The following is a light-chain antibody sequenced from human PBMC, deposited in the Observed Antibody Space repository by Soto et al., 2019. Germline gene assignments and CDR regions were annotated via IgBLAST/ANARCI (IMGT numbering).Light chain of an antibody. V-gene: IGKV3-11*01. Sequence: EIVLPPSPATLSLSPGERATLSCSASHRVSSYLAWYQQKPGQAPRLLIYYASNRATGIPARFSGSGSGTDFTLTISSLEPEDFAVYYCQQRSNWPRTFGGGTKVEIK. CDR2: YAS. CDR3: QQRSNWPRT. CDR1: HRVSSY. J-gene: IGKJ4*01.